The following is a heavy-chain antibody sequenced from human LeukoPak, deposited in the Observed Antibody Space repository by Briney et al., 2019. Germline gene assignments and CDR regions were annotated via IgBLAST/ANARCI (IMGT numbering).Heavy chain of an antibody. V-gene: IGHV3-9*01. Sequence: GRSLRLSCAASGFTFDDYAMHWVRQAPGKGLEWVSGISWNSGSIGYADSVKGRFTISRDNAKNSLYLQMNSLRAEDTALYYCAKGEGGGSSNPSDYWGQGTLVTVSS. CDR3: AKGEGGGSSNPSDY. CDR1: GFTFDDYA. J-gene: IGHJ4*02. D-gene: IGHD2-15*01. CDR2: ISWNSGSI.